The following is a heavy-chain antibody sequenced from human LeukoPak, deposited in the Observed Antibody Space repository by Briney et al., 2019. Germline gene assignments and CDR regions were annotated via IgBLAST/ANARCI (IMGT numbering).Heavy chain of an antibody. V-gene: IGHV1-18*04. CDR3: ARDEDIWFGERHFDY. CDR1: GYTFTSYG. D-gene: IGHD3-10*01. Sequence: ASVKVSCKASGYTFTSYGISWVRQAPGQGLEWMGWISAYNGNTNYAQKLQGRVTMTTDTSTSTAYMELRSLRSDDTAVYYCARDEDIWFGERHFDYWGQGTLVTVSS. J-gene: IGHJ4*02. CDR2: ISAYNGNT.